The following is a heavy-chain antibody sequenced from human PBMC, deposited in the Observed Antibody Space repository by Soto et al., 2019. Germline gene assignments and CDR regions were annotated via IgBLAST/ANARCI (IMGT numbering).Heavy chain of an antibody. CDR3: AKDGRPYNWNSPHDY. D-gene: IGHD1-1*01. CDR2: ISYDGSNK. V-gene: IGHV3-30*18. J-gene: IGHJ4*02. CDR1: GFTFSSYG. Sequence: AGGSLRLSCAASGFTFSSYGMHWVRQAPGKGLEWVAVISYDGSNKYYADSVKGRFTISRDNSKNTLYLQMNSLRAEDTAVYYCAKDGRPYNWNSPHDYWGQGTLVTVSS.